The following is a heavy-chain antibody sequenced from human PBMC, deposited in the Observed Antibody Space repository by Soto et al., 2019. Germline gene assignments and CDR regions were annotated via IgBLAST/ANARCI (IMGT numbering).Heavy chain of an antibody. CDR3: ARDSADIVVVVAATNYYYYGMDV. V-gene: IGHV3-30-3*01. Sequence: QVQLVESGGGVVQPGRSLRLSCAASGFTFSSYAMHWVRQAPGKGLEWVAGISSDGSNKYYADAVKGRFTISRDNSKNTLYLQMNSLRAEDTAVYYCARDSADIVVVVAATNYYYYGMDVWGQGTTVTVSS. CDR1: GFTFSSYA. CDR2: ISSDGSNK. J-gene: IGHJ6*02. D-gene: IGHD2-15*01.